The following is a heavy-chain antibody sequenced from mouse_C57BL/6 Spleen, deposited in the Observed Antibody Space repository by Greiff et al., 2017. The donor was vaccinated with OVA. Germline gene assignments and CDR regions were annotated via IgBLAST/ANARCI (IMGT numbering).Heavy chain of an antibody. D-gene: IGHD1-1*01. CDR3: ARSYYGKDFDV. J-gene: IGHJ1*03. CDR1: GYTFTDYY. V-gene: IGHV1-76*01. Sequence: VQRVESGAELVRPGASVKLSCKASGYTFTDYYINWVKQRPGQGLEWIARIYPGSGNTYYNEKFKGKATLTAEKSSSTAYMQLSSLTSEDSAVYFCARSYYGKDFDVWGTGTTVTVSS. CDR2: IYPGSGNT.